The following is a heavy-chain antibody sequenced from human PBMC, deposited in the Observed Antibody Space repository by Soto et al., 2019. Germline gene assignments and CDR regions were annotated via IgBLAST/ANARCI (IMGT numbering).Heavy chain of an antibody. CDR1: GGSFSGYY. V-gene: IGHV4-34*01. CDR2: INHSGST. J-gene: IGHJ4*02. D-gene: IGHD5-12*01. CDR3: ARGRAYRGYDFDY. Sequence: SETLSLTCAVYGGSFSGYYWSWIRQPPGKGLEWIGEINHSGSTNYNPSLKSRVTISVDTSKNQFSLKLSSVTAADTAVYYCARGRAYRGYDFDYWGQGTLVTVSS.